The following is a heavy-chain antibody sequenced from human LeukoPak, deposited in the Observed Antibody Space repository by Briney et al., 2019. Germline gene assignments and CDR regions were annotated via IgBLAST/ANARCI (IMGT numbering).Heavy chain of an antibody. D-gene: IGHD3-10*01. J-gene: IGHJ6*02. Sequence: PGGSLRLSCEASGFTFSSYWMSWVRQAPGKGLEWVANIKQDGSDKYYVDSLKGRFTVSRDNAKNSLYLQMNSLRAEDTAVYYCASQYYYGSGYSPPASYYFGMDVWGQGTTVTVSS. V-gene: IGHV3-7*01. CDR2: IKQDGSDK. CDR1: GFTFSSYW. CDR3: ASQYYYGSGYSPPASYYFGMDV.